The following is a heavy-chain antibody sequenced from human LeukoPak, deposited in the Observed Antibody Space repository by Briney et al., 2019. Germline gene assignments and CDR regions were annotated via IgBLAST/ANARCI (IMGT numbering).Heavy chain of an antibody. CDR2: INPSGGST. CDR3: ARGSYDFAHYYYYYYMDV. J-gene: IGHJ6*03. CDR1: GYTFTSYY. Sequence: GASVKVSCKASGYTFTSYYMHWVRQAPGQGLEWMGIINPSGGSTNYAQKFQGRVTITADKSTSTAYMELSSLRSEDTAVYYCARGSYDFAHYYYYYYMDVWGKGTTVTVSS. V-gene: IGHV1-46*01. D-gene: IGHD3-3*01.